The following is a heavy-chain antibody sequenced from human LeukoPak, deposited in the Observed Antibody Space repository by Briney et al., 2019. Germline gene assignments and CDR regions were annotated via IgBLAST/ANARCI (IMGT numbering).Heavy chain of an antibody. J-gene: IGHJ6*02. CDR2: IIPILGIA. CDR3: ASRGGDYYGSGSPYYYYYGMDV. CDR1: GGTFISYA. Sequence: SVTVSCKSSGGTFISYAISWVRQAPGQGLEWMGRIIPILGIANYVQKFQGRVTITADKSTSTAYMELSSLRSEDTAVYYCASRGGDYYGSGSPYYYYYGMDVWGQGTTVTVSS. D-gene: IGHD3-10*01. V-gene: IGHV1-69*04.